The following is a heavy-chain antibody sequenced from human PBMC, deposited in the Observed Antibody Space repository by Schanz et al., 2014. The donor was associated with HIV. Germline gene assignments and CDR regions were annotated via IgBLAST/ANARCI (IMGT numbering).Heavy chain of an antibody. CDR1: GYSFTNFD. V-gene: IGHV1-18*01. Sequence: QVQLVQSGAEVKKPGASVKVSCKASGYSFTNFDVSWVRQAPGQGLEWMGWISAHNGDTNYAQKFQGTITMTTDSPTTTAYLDLRSLTSAATAVYYCAREYSTWDRHFDYWGQGTLVTVSP. CDR2: ISAHNGDT. J-gene: IGHJ4*02. D-gene: IGHD5-18*01. CDR3: AREYSTWDRHFDY.